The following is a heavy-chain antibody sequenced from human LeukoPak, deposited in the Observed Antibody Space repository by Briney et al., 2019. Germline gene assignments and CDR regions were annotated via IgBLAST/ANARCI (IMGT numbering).Heavy chain of an antibody. J-gene: IGHJ4*02. CDR3: ARDSTYYYDSGSSGPHYFDN. D-gene: IGHD3-10*01. CDR1: GYTFSNYA. Sequence: GGSLRLSCAASGYTFSNYAMHWVRQAPGKGLEWVSLISSGGTYEYYADSVKGRFTISRDNSKNTLYLQLNSLRAEDTAVYYCARDSTYYYDSGSSGPHYFDNWGQGTLVTVSS. CDR2: ISSGGTYE. V-gene: IGHV3-30*01.